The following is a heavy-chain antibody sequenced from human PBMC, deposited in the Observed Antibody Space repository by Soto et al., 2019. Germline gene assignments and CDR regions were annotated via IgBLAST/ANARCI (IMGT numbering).Heavy chain of an antibody. CDR3: ARAPVTVVGTRIGMDV. CDR1: RFSLSTSGMC. Sequence: SGPTLVNPTQPLTLTCTFSRFSLSTSGMCVSWIRQPPGKALEWLARIDWDDEKYHSTSLKTRLTISKDTSKNQVVLTMTNMDPVDTATYYCARAPVTVVGTRIGMDVWGQGTTVTVS. CDR2: IDWDDEK. D-gene: IGHD6-19*01. V-gene: IGHV2-70*11. J-gene: IGHJ6*02.